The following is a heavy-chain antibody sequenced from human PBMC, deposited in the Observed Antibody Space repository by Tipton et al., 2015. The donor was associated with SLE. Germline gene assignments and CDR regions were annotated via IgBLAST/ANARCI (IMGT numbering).Heavy chain of an antibody. CDR3: ARDRERFLEWLLIDY. V-gene: IGHV3-48*01. Sequence: SLRLSCAASGFTFSSYFMNWVRQAPGKGLEWVSYISSSSSTIYYADSVKGRFTISRDNSKNTLYLQMNSLRAEDTAVYYCARDRERFLEWLLIDYWGQGTLVTVSS. CDR2: ISSSSSTI. D-gene: IGHD3-3*01. J-gene: IGHJ4*02. CDR1: GFTFSSYF.